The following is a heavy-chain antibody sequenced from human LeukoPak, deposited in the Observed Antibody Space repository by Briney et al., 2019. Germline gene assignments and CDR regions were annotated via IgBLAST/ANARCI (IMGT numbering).Heavy chain of an antibody. Sequence: ASVKVSCKASGYTFTGYYMHWVRQAPGQGLEWMGWINPNSGGTNYAQKFQGRVTITADESTSTAYMELSSLRSEDTAVYYCAREGTTHSPFDYWGQGTLVTVSS. CDR2: INPNSGGT. J-gene: IGHJ4*02. CDR3: AREGTTHSPFDY. D-gene: IGHD2/OR15-2a*01. V-gene: IGHV1-2*02. CDR1: GYTFTGYY.